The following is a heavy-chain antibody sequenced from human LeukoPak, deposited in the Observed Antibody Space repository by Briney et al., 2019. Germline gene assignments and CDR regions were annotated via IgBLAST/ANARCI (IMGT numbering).Heavy chain of an antibody. CDR2: IYHSGST. CDR3: ASSNPRFGELLAPFDY. Sequence: PSETLSLTCAVSGYSISSGYYWGWIRQPPGKGLEWIGSIYHSGSTYYNPSLKSRVTISVDTSKNQFSLKLSSVTAADTVVYYCASSNPRFGELLAPFDYWGQGTLVTVSS. CDR1: GYSISSGYY. V-gene: IGHV4-38-2*01. J-gene: IGHJ4*02. D-gene: IGHD3-10*02.